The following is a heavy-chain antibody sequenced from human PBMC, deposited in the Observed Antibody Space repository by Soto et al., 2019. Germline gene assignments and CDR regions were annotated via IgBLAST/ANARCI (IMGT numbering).Heavy chain of an antibody. CDR3: ARAEIYGDYVSWYFDL. CDR1: GGSITSDDYS. J-gene: IGHJ2*01. V-gene: IGHV4-31*03. Sequence: QVQLQESGPGLVKSSQTLSLTCTVSGGSITSDDYSWSWIRQHPGKGLEWIGDIYYSGSTHYNPSLXSXLXIXLDTSKSHFSLKLSSVTAADTAVYYCARAEIYGDYVSWYFDLWGRGTLVTVSS. D-gene: IGHD4-17*01. CDR2: IYYSGST.